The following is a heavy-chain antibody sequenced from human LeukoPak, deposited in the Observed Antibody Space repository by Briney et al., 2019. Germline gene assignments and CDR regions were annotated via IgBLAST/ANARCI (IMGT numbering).Heavy chain of an antibody. CDR3: AKDKGYGAQAYFDY. J-gene: IGHJ4*02. Sequence: PGGSLRLSCAASGFTFDDYAMHWVRQAPGKGLEWVSGISWNSGSIGYADSVKGRFTISRDNAKNSLYLQMNSLRAEGTALYYCAKDKGYGAQAYFDYWGQGTLVTVSS. V-gene: IGHV3-9*01. D-gene: IGHD4-17*01. CDR1: GFTFDDYA. CDR2: ISWNSGSI.